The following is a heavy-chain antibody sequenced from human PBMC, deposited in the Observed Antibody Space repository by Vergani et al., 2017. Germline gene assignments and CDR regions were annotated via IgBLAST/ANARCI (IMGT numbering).Heavy chain of an antibody. D-gene: IGHD6-13*01. CDR1: GYSFTSYW. V-gene: IGHV5-51*01. J-gene: IGHJ3*02. CDR2: IYPGDSDT. CDR3: ARHSALNHTIAAAVNDAFDI. Sequence: EVQLVQSGAEVKKPGESLKISCKGSGYSFTSYWIGWVRQMPGKGLEWMGIIYPGDSDTRYSPSFQGQVTISADKSIRTAYLQWSSLKASDTAMYYCARHSALNHTIAAAVNDAFDIWGQATMVTVSS.